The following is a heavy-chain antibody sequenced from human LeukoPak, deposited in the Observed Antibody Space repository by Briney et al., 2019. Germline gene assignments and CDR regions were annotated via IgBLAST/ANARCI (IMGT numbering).Heavy chain of an antibody. J-gene: IGHJ5*02. D-gene: IGHD3-10*01. V-gene: IGHV4-30-4*08. CDR1: GASISTGDYY. CDR3: ARDYYHGFSTYRP. Sequence: SQTLSLTCTVSGASISTGDYYYSWLRQPPGPGLEWIGYVYNTGGTHYNPSLKSRVAISVDRSMNQFSLELTSVTAADTAVYYCARDYYHGFSTYRPWGQGTLVTLSS. CDR2: VYNTGGT.